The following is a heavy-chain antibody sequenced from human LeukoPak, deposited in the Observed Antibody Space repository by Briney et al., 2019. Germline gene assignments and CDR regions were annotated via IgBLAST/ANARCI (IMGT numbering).Heavy chain of an antibody. V-gene: IGHV4-34*01. CDR2: INHSGST. D-gene: IGHD1-26*01. CDR1: GGSFSGYY. Sequence: SETLSLTCAVYGGSFSGYYWSWIRQPPGKGLEWIGEINHSGSTNYNPSLKSRVTISVDTSKNQFSLKLSSVTAADTAVYYCAGYSGSYYRYYYYMDVWGKGTTVTVSS. J-gene: IGHJ6*03. CDR3: AGYSGSYYRYYYYMDV.